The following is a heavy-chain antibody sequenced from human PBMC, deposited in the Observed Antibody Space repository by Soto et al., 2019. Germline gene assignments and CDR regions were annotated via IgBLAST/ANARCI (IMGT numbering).Heavy chain of an antibody. J-gene: IGHJ5*02. D-gene: IGHD6-13*01. V-gene: IGHV4-59*02. CDR3: ARRGSTWYSWFDP. Sequence: PSETLSLTCNVSGAYVTTYYWSRIRQSPGKGLEWIGYISNSGNTNYNPSLKSRVTISLDTSKNHFSLKMRSVTAADTAVYYCARRGSTWYSWFDPWGQGTLVTVSS. CDR2: ISNSGNT. CDR1: GAYVTTYY.